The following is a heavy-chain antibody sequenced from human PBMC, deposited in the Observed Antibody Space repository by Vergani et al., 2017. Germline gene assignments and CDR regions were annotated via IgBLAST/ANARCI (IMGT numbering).Heavy chain of an antibody. CDR1: GGTFSTYA. V-gene: IGHV1-69*01. D-gene: IGHD3-3*01. CDR2: IIPILGTA. CDR3: ARSGKSITIFGVVTLSFDY. J-gene: IGHJ4*02. Sequence: QVQLVQSGAEVKKPGSSVKVSCKASGGTFSTYAISWVRQAPGQGLEWMGGIIPILGTANYAQNFQGRVTITADESTSTAYMELSSLRSDDTAVYYCARSGKSITIFGVVTLSFDYWGQGTLVTVSS.